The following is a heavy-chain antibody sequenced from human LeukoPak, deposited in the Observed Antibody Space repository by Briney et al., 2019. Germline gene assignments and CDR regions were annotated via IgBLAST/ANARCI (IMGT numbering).Heavy chain of an antibody. CDR3: ARREVDILTGYFGGWDY. Sequence: SETLSLTCTVSGGSISSYYWGWIRQPPGKGLEWIGYIYYSGSTNYNPSLKSRVTISVDTSKNQFSLKLSSVTAADTAVYYCARREVDILTGYFGGWDYWGQGTLVTVSS. D-gene: IGHD3-9*01. J-gene: IGHJ4*02. V-gene: IGHV4-59*08. CDR1: GGSISSYY. CDR2: IYYSGST.